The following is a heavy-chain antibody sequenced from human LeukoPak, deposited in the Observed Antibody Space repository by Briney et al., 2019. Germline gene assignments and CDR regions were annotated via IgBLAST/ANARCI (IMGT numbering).Heavy chain of an antibody. CDR2: IYYSGNT. CDR3: ARGGSRAVTAVIVDY. V-gene: IGHV4-59*01. Sequence: PSETLSLTCTVSGGSLSPYNWNWIRQPPGKGLEWIGYIYYSGNTNYNPSLKSRASISIDTSKQQFSLRLSSVTAADTAVYYCARGGSRAVTAVIVDYWGQGNLVTVSP. D-gene: IGHD2-21*01. J-gene: IGHJ4*02. CDR1: GGSLSPYN.